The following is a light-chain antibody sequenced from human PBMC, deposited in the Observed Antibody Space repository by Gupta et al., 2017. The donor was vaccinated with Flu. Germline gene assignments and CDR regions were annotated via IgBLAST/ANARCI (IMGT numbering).Light chain of an antibody. V-gene: IGLV3-21*02. CDR1: NIGRKS. CDR2: DDS. CDR3: QVWHISSDHLRV. J-gene: IGLJ3*02. Sequence: SYLLTPPPSLSVAPGPTARITCGGDNIGRKSVHWSQQKPGQAPVLVVYDDSDRPSGSPERFSGSNSGNTATLTISKVEAGDEAEYYCQVWHISSDHLRVFGGGTKLTVL.